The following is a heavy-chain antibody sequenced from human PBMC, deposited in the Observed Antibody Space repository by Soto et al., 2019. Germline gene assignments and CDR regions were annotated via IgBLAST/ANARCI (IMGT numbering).Heavy chain of an antibody. D-gene: IGHD6-19*01. Sequence: GGSLRLSCSASGFTFDDYTMHWVRQAPGKGLEWVSLISWDGGSTYYADSVKGRFTISRDNSKNSLYLQMNSLRTEDTALYYCAKVTSAVAGYYYYGMDVWGQGTTVTVSS. CDR3: AKVTSAVAGYYYYGMDV. CDR1: GFTFDDYT. J-gene: IGHJ6*02. V-gene: IGHV3-43*01. CDR2: ISWDGGST.